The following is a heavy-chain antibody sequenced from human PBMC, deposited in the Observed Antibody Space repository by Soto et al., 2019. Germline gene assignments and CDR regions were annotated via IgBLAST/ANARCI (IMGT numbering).Heavy chain of an antibody. V-gene: IGHV3-48*03. CDR3: AKSGYGDYGGATDY. CDR1: GFTFSSYE. J-gene: IGHJ4*02. Sequence: ESGGGLVQPGGSLRLSCAASGFTFSSYEMNWVRQAPGKGLEWVSYISSSGSTIYYADSVKGRFTISRDNAKNSLYLQMNSLRAEDTAVYYCAKSGYGDYGGATDYWGQGTLVTVSS. D-gene: IGHD4-17*01. CDR2: ISSSGSTI.